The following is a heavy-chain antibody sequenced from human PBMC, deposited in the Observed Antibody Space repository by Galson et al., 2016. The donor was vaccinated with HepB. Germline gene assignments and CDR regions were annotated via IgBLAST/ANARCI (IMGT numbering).Heavy chain of an antibody. D-gene: IGHD6-13*01. J-gene: IGHJ3*02. CDR1: GFSLSTSGMC. CDR2: INWDNDK. V-gene: IGHV2-70*01. Sequence: PALVKPPQTLTLTCTFSGFSLSTSGMCVTWIRQPPGKALEWLALINWDNDKYYSTSLRTRLSISKDTSKNQVVLTMTTMHPVDTATYYCARFNGGIAAAGNVAVDIWGQGTMVTVSS. CDR3: ARFNGGIAAAGNVAVDI.